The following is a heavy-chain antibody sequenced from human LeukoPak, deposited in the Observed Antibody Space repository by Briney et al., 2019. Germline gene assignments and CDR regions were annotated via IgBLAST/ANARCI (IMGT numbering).Heavy chain of an antibody. CDR3: ANGLRDAFDY. CDR1: GFIFTDHP. D-gene: IGHD5-12*01. CDR2: IRTTAEGAKYA. J-gene: IGHJ4*02. Sequence: GGSLRLSCATSGFIFTDHPMNWVRTAPGEGLEWISNIRTTAEGAKYAYYADSVKGRVIISRDDGKNTLYLHMNSLRDDDTVFYYAANGLRDAFDYWGQGILVTVSS. V-gene: IGHV3-48*02.